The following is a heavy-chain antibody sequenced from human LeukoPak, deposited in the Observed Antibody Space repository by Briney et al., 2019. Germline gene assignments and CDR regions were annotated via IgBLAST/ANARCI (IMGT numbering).Heavy chain of an antibody. V-gene: IGHV3-53*01. J-gene: IGHJ6*04. CDR3: ARNSMMDV. CDR1: GFTFSSYT. CDR2: IYTGGNT. Sequence: PGGSLRLSCAASGFTFSSYTMNWVRQAPGKGLEWVSMIYTGGNTYYADSVKGRFTISRDDSKNTIYLQMYSLRAEDTAVYYCARNSMMDVWGKGTTVTVSS.